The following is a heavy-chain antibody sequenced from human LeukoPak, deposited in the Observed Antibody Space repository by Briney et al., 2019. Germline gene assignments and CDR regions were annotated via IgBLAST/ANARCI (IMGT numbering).Heavy chain of an antibody. CDR3: TSNDFWSTY. V-gene: IGHV3-73*01. J-gene: IGHJ4*02. CDR2: IRGKPNSYAT. CDR1: GFTFSGSS. Sequence: PGGSLRLSCAASGFTFSGSSLQWVRQASGKGLEWLGRIRGKPNSYATAYAASVKSRFTISRDDSKNTAYLQMNSLKTEDTAVYYCTSNDFWSTYWGQRTLVTVSS. D-gene: IGHD3-3*01.